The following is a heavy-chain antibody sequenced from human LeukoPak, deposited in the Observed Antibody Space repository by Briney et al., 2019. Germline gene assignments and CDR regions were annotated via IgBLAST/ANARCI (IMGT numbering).Heavy chain of an antibody. Sequence: GGSLRLSCAASGFTFNSFTMHWVRQAPGKGLEWVALIWYDGSNKCYGDSVRGRFTISRDNSKNTLYLQMNSLRAEDTAVYYCARDRGYSYAHPLDFWGQGTLVTVSS. V-gene: IGHV3-33*01. J-gene: IGHJ4*02. CDR1: GFTFNSFT. CDR2: IWYDGSNK. D-gene: IGHD5-18*01. CDR3: ARDRGYSYAHPLDF.